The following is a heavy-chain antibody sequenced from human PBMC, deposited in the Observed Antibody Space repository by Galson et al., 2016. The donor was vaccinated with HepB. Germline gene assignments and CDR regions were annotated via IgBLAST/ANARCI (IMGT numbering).Heavy chain of an antibody. CDR1: GGSITSTNW. CDR3: ARGGSGWEFRHFDF. V-gene: IGHV4-4*02. Sequence: SETLSLTCAVSGGSITSTNWWHWVRQSPGKGLEWIGETYHSGSTNYNPSLTSRVTIFVDKSDNQFSLLLNSVTAADTAVYYCARGGSGWEFRHFDFWGQGTLVTVSS. J-gene: IGHJ4*02. D-gene: IGHD1-26*01. CDR2: TYHSGST.